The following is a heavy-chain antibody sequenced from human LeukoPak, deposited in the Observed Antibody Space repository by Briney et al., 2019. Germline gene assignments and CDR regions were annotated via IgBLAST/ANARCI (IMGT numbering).Heavy chain of an antibody. D-gene: IGHD1-26*01. J-gene: IGHJ4*02. CDR2: INHSGST. Sequence: PSETLSLTCAVYGGSFSGYYWSWIRQPPGKGLEWIGEINHSGSTNYNPSLKSRVTISVDTSKNQFSLKLSSVTAADTAVYYCARRSAGSYRGNWGQGTLVTVSS. CDR3: ARRSAGSYRGN. CDR1: GGSFSGYY. V-gene: IGHV4-34*01.